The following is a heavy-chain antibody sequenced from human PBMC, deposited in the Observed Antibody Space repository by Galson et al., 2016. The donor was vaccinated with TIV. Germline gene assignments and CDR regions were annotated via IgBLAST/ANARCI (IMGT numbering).Heavy chain of an antibody. J-gene: IGHJ2*01. Sequence: QSGAEVKKTGESLKISCRGSGSPFSGYYIGWVRQVPGKGLEWMGIIYPGNYHTVYSPSFEGQVTISADKSTNTAYLQWNSLKASDTAMNYCARYDSSAFRKWYVKLWGRGNLVTV. CDR3: ARYDSSAFRKWYVKL. CDR1: GSPFSGYY. V-gene: IGHV5-51*03. CDR2: IYPGNYHT. D-gene: IGHD3-22*01.